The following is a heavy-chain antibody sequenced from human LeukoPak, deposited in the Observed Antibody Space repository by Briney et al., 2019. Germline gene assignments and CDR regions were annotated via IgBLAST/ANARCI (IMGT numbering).Heavy chain of an antibody. CDR3: AAGFDEDSIAAAGNYYYYGMDV. D-gene: IGHD6-13*01. CDR2: IVVGSGNT. V-gene: IGHV1-58*02. Sequence: GTSVKVSCKASGFTFTSSAMQWVRQARGQRLEWIGWIVVGSGNTDYAQKFQERVTITRDMSTSTAYVELSSLRSEDTAVYYCAAGFDEDSIAAAGNYYYYGMDVWGQGTTVTVSS. CDR1: GFTFTSSA. J-gene: IGHJ6*02.